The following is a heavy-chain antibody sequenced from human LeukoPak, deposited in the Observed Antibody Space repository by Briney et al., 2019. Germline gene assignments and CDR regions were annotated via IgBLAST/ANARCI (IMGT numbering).Heavy chain of an antibody. Sequence: PSETLSLTCTVSGGSISSHFWSWIRQPAGKGLEWIGRIYSSGSTNYQSSLKSRVTMSVDTSKNQFSLKLNSVTAADTAVYYCARSSGSFTSFDYWGQGTLVTVSS. J-gene: IGHJ4*02. CDR2: IYSSGST. V-gene: IGHV4-4*07. CDR3: ARSSGSFTSFDY. D-gene: IGHD1-26*01. CDR1: GGSISSHF.